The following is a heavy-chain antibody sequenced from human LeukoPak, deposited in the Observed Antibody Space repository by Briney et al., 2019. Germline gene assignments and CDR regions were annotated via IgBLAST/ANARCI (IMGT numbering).Heavy chain of an antibody. V-gene: IGHV3-7*01. CDR2: IKQDGSER. CDR3: AREYSSDWPTRFDY. J-gene: IGHJ4*02. D-gene: IGHD6-25*01. CDR1: GFTFSSYW. Sequence: GGSLRLSCAASGFTFSSYWMTWVRQAPGKGLEWEATIKQDGSERYYVDSVKGRFSISRDNARNSLYLQMNSLRAEDTAVYYCAREYSSDWPTRFDYWGQGTLVTVSS.